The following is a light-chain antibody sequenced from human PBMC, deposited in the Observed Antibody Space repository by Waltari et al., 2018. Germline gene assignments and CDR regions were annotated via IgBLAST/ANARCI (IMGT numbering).Light chain of an antibody. CDR3: QQSYSPLT. CDR2: AAS. J-gene: IGKJ4*01. V-gene: IGKV1-39*01. Sequence: DFQMTQSPSSLSASVGDRVTITCRASQSISTYLNLYQQKPGKAPNLLIYAASSLQSGVPSRFSGSGSGTDFTLTISSLQPEDFATYYCQQSYSPLTFGGGTKVVIK. CDR1: QSISTY.